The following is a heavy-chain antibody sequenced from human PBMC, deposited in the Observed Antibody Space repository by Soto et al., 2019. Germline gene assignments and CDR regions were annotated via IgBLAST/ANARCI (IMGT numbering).Heavy chain of an antibody. V-gene: IGHV3-33*01. CDR2: IWYDGSNK. CDR3: ARDRVLLWFGENMDV. CDR1: GFTFSSYG. D-gene: IGHD3-10*01. Sequence: QVQLVESGGGVVQPGRSLRLSCAASGFTFSSYGMHWVRQAPGKGLEWVAVIWYDGSNKYYADSVKGRFTISRDNSKNTLYLQMNSLRAEDTAVYYCARDRVLLWFGENMDVWGKGTMVTVSS. J-gene: IGHJ6*03.